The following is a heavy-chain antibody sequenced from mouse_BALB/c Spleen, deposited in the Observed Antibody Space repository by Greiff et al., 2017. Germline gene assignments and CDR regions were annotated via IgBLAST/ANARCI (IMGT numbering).Heavy chain of an antibody. V-gene: IGHV1-14*01. D-gene: IGHD1-1*02. CDR2: INPYNDGT. J-gene: IGHJ3*01. CDR3: VPYYPWFAY. Sequence: VQLQQSGPELVKPGASVKMSCKASGYTFTSYVMHWVKQKPGQGLEWIGYINPYNDGTKYNAKFKGKATLTSDKSSSTAYMELSSLTSEDSAVYYSVPYYPWFAYWGQGTLVTVSA. CDR1: GYTFTSYV.